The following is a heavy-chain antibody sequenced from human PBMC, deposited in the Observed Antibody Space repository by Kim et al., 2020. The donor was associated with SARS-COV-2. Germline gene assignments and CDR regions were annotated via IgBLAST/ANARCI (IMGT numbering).Heavy chain of an antibody. D-gene: IGHD3-10*01. CDR2: IYYSGGT. J-gene: IGHJ4*02. CDR1: GGSISSSSYS. Sequence: SETLSLTCTVSGGSISSSSYSWGWIRQPPGKGLEWIVSIYYSGGTYNNPSLKSRVTISVDTSKNQFSLKLSSVTAADTAVYYCARDQDASGSYFGYWGQGTLVTVSS. CDR3: ARDQDASGSYFGY. V-gene: IGHV4-39*07.